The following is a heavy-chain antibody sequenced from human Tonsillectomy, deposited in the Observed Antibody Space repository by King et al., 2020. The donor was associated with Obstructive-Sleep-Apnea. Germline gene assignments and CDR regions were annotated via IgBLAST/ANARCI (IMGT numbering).Heavy chain of an antibody. D-gene: IGHD2-15*01. CDR3: ARQIGYCSGGSCSHFDY. J-gene: IGHJ4*02. V-gene: IGHV4-59*08. CDR2: IYYSGST. CDR1: GGSISSYC. Sequence: VQLQESGPGLVKPSETLSLTCTVSGGSISSYCWSWIRQPPGKGLEWIGYIYYSGSTNYNPSLKSRVTISVDTSKNQFSLKLSSVTAADTAVYYCARQIGYCSGGSCSHFDYWGQGTLVTVSS.